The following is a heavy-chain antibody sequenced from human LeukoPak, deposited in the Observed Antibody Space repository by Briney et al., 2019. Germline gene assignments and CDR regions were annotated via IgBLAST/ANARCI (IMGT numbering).Heavy chain of an antibody. J-gene: IGHJ2*01. CDR2: LSYDGSTE. CDR1: GFPFSYYA. V-gene: IGHV3-30*04. D-gene: IGHD7-27*01. CDR3: AREAGTGERWYFDL. Sequence: GGSLRLSCAASGFPFSYYAMQWVRQAPDKGLEWVAALSYDGSTEYYADSVKGRFTISRDTSKNILYLQMTSLRAEDTAVYYCAREAGTGERWYFDLWGRGTLVTVSS.